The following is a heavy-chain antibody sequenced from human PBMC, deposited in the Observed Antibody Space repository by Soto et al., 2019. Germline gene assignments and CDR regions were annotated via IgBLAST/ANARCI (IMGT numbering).Heavy chain of an antibody. CDR3: ARLKRLVDYESFDY. D-gene: IGHD4-17*01. Sequence: PSETLSLTCTVSGGSISSSTYYWGWIRQPPGKGLEWIGSIYYSGSTYYNPSLKSRVTISVDTSRDQFSLMLSSVTAADTAVYYCARLKRLVDYESFDYWGQGTLVTVSS. CDR2: IYYSGST. V-gene: IGHV4-39*01. J-gene: IGHJ4*02. CDR1: GGSISSSTYY.